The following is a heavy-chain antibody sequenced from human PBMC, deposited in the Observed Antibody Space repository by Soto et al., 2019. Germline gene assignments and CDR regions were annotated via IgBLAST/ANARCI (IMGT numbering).Heavy chain of an antibody. V-gene: IGHV3-74*01. D-gene: IGHD3-10*01. CDR3: ARTNYHFDL. CDR1: GFTFSGYR. CDR2: INSDGSST. J-gene: IGHJ4*02. Sequence: GGALRLSCAASGFTFSGYRMHWVRQAPGKGLVWVSRINSDGSSTDYADSVRGRFTISRDNAKNTLHLQMDSLRAEDTAVYYCARTNYHFDLWGQGTPVTVSS.